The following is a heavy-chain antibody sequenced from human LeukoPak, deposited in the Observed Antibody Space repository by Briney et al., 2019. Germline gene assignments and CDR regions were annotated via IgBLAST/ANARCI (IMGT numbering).Heavy chain of an antibody. D-gene: IGHD7-27*01. CDR3: ARGLTGDLDFDY. J-gene: IGHJ4*02. V-gene: IGHV4-34*01. CDR1: GGSFSGYY. CDR2: INHSGST. Sequence: SETLSLTCAVYGGSFSGYYWSWVRQPPGKGLEWIGEINHSGSTNYNPSLKSRVTISVDTSKNQFSLKLSSVTAADTAVYYCARGLTGDLDFDYWGQGTLVNVSS.